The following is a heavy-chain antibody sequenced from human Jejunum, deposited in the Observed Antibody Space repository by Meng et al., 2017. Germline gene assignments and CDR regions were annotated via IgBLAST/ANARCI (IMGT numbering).Heavy chain of an antibody. CDR3: VDSKWSANY. J-gene: IGHJ4*02. CDR2: INDSGST. V-gene: IGHV4-34*01. CDR1: GGSFSGHY. D-gene: IGHD3-3*01. Sequence: QDPLQQWGAGLLKPSETLSLTCAVYGGSFSGHYWTWIRQPPGKGLEWIGEINDSGSTHYNPSLGSRVTISVDTSKSQFSLKLISVTAADTGVYYCVDSKWSANYWGQGILVTVSS.